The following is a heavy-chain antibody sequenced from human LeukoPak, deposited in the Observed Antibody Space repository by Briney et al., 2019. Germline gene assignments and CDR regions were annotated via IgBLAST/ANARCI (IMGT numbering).Heavy chain of an antibody. CDR3: VKDTKYSDYGKNWFDP. CDR2: IRYDGNNK. V-gene: IGHV3-30*02. Sequence: PGGSLRLSCAASGFTFSSYGMHWVRQAPGKGLEWVAFIRYDGNNKYYADSVKGRLTISRDNSKNMLYLQLNSLRAEDTAVYYCVKDTKYSDYGKNWFDPWGQGTLVTVSS. J-gene: IGHJ5*02. CDR1: GFTFSSYG. D-gene: IGHD5-12*01.